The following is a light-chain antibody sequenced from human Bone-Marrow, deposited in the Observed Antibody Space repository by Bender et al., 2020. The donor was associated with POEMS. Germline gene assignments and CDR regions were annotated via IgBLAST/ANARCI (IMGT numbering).Light chain of an antibody. V-gene: IGLV4-69*01. CDR1: SGHSSYA. Sequence: QLVLTQSPSASASLGASVKLTCTLSSGHSSYAIAWHQQQPEKGPRYVMKLNSDGSHNKGDGIPDRFSGSSSGNTATLTISRVEAGDEADYYCQVWDSSSDPVFGGGTKLTVL. CDR2: LNSDGSH. J-gene: IGLJ3*02. CDR3: QVWDSSSDPV.